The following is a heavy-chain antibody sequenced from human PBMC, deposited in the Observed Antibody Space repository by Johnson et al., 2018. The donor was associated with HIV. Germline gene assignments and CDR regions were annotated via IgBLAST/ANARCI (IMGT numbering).Heavy chain of an antibody. CDR2: ISYDGSNK. J-gene: IGHJ3*02. V-gene: IGHV3-30*03. CDR3: ARDQTGVTTI. Sequence: QMQLVESGGGVVQPGRSLRLSCAASGFTFSSYGMHWVRQAPGKGLEWVAVISYDGSNKYYADSVKGRFTISRDNSKNTLYLQMNSLRAEDTAVYYCARDQTGVTTIWGQGTMVTVSS. CDR1: GFTFSSYG. D-gene: IGHD7-27*01.